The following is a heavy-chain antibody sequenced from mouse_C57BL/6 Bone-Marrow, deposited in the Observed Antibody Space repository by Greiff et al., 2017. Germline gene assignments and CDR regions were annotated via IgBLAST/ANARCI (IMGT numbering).Heavy chain of an antibody. Sequence: VQLQHSGAELVRPGTSVKVSCKASGYAFTKYLIEWVKQRPGQGLEWIGVINPGSGGTNYNEKFKGKATLTADKSSSTAYMQLSSLTSEDSAVYFCARERYGSDYWGQGTTLTVSS. CDR1: GYAFTKYL. CDR2: INPGSGGT. CDR3: ARERYGSDY. J-gene: IGHJ2*01. V-gene: IGHV1-54*01. D-gene: IGHD2-10*02.